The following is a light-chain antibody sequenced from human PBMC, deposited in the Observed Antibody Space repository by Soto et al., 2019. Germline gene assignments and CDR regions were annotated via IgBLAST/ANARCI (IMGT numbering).Light chain of an antibody. CDR2: TDN. V-gene: IGLV1-47*02. CDR1: SSNIGNNF. Sequence: QLVMTQPPSASGTPGQRVTISCSGSSSNIGNNFVYWYQHLPGTAPKLLIYTDNERPSGVPDRFSGSKSGTSASLAISGLRSDDEADYYCAVWDDSLSGRVFGGGTKLTVL. CDR3: AVWDDSLSGRV. J-gene: IGLJ3*02.